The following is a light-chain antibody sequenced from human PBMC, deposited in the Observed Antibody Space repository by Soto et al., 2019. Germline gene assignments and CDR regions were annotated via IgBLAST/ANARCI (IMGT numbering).Light chain of an antibody. J-gene: IGLJ7*01. V-gene: IGLV1-44*01. CDR2: IND. CDR1: SSNIAGNT. Sequence: QSALTQPPSLSGTPGQRVTISCSGSSSNIAGNTVHWYQHLPGTAPKLLIYINDQGPSGVPGRFSASTSGTSASLAISGVQYDDEADYYCATLYDDLNAGVFGGGTQLTVL. CDR3: ATLYDDLNAGV.